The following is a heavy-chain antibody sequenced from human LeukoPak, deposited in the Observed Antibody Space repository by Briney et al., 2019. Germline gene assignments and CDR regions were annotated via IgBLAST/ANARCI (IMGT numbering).Heavy chain of an antibody. D-gene: IGHD3-9*01. V-gene: IGHV5-51*01. Sequence: GESLKSSCKGSCYSSTSYWIGWVRQMPGKRLEWMGIIYPGDSDTRYSPSSQGQVTISADKSISTAYLQWNSMKASDTAMYYCATFTIPPSAVFDYWGQRTLVTVSS. CDR1: CYSSTSYW. CDR3: ATFTIPPSAVFDY. CDR2: IYPGDSDT. J-gene: IGHJ4*02.